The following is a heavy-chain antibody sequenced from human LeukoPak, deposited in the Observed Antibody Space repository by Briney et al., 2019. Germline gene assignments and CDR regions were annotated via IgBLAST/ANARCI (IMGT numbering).Heavy chain of an antibody. CDR1: GGSLSSSNYY. J-gene: IGHJ4*02. V-gene: IGHV4-39*01. D-gene: IGHD3-16*01. Sequence: ASETLSLTCTVSGGSLSSSNYYWGWIRQPPGKGLEWIGSIYYSGSTNYNPSLKSRVTISVDMSKNQFSLKLSSVTAADTAVYHCARHVSRGAPFDYWGQGTLVTVSS. CDR3: ARHVSRGAPFDY. CDR2: IYYSGST.